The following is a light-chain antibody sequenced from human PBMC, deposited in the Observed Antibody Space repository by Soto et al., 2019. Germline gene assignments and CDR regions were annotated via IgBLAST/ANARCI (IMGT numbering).Light chain of an antibody. V-gene: IGKV1-5*01. Sequence: DLQMTQSPSTLSASVGDRVTITCRASQSISTWLAWYQQKPGRAPNLLIYDASTLESGVPSRFSGSGSGTEFTLTISSLQPDDFATYYCQQYNSYPSFDQGTKVEIK. CDR3: QQYNSYPS. CDR1: QSISTW. CDR2: DAS. J-gene: IGKJ1*01.